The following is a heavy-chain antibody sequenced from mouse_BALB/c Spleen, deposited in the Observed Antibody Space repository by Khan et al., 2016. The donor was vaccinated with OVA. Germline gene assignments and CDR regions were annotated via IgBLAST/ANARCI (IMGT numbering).Heavy chain of an antibody. CDR2: ISPGSGDT. J-gene: IGHJ3*01. V-gene: IGHV1-77*01. CDR3: ARGNYSGYTFAY. D-gene: IGHD1-2*01. Sequence: QVQLKESGAELARPGASVKLSCKASGYTFTDYYINWVKQRTGQGLEWIGEISPGSGDTYYNEKFKGKATLTADKSSSTAYMQLNSLTCEASAVYFCARGNYSGYTFAYWGQGTLVTVSA. CDR1: GYTFTDYY.